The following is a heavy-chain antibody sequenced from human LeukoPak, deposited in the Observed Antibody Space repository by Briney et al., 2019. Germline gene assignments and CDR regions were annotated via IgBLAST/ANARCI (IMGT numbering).Heavy chain of an antibody. V-gene: IGHV4-59*01. D-gene: IGHD6-13*01. CDR3: ARLYSSSWTLDY. CDR2: IYYSGST. Sequence: SETLSLTCTVSGGSISSYYWSWIRQPPGKGLEWIGYIYYSGSTNYNPSLKSRVTISVDTSKNQFSLKLSSVTAADTVVYYCARLYSSSWTLDYWGQGTLVTVSS. J-gene: IGHJ4*02. CDR1: GGSISSYY.